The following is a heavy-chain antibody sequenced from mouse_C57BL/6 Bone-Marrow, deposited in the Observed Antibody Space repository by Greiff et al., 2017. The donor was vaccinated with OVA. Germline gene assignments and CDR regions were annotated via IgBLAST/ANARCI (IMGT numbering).Heavy chain of an antibody. D-gene: IGHD1-1*01. J-gene: IGHJ1*03. V-gene: IGHV8-12*01. Sequence: QVTLKESGPGILQSSQTLSLTCSFSGFSLSTSGMGVSWIRQPSGKGLEWLAHIYWDDDKRYNPSLKSRLTISKDTSRNQVFLKITSVDTADTATYYCARRGPITTVVAHWYFDVWGTGTTVTVSS. CDR3: ARRGPITTVVAHWYFDV. CDR2: IYWDDDK. CDR1: GFSLSTSGMG.